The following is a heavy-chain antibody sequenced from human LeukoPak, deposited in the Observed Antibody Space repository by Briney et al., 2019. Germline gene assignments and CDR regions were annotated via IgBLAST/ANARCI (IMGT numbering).Heavy chain of an antibody. D-gene: IGHD3-10*01. CDR1: VYTVTSYV. Sequence: ASVKVSCKASVYTVTSYVISWARQSPGQGLEWMGWISAYNGNTNYAQKLQGRVTMTTDPSTSTAYMELRSLRSDDPAVYYCARDVRRGGSFDYWGQGTLVTVSS. CDR2: ISAYNGNT. V-gene: IGHV1-18*01. CDR3: ARDVRRGGSFDY. J-gene: IGHJ4*02.